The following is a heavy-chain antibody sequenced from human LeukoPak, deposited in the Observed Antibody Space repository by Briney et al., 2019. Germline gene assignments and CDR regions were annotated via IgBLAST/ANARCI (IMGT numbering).Heavy chain of an antibody. CDR3: ARVQGSYQLQAPFDY. CDR2: ISSSSSSYT. D-gene: IGHD2-2*01. CDR1: GFTCSDYY. Sequence: RAAGSLRLSCAASGFTCSDYYMSWIRPAPGKGLEWVSYISSSSSSYTNYADSEKGRFTISRDNAKNSLYLQMNSLRAEDTAVYYCARVQGSYQLQAPFDYWGQGTLVTVSA. V-gene: IGHV3-11*06. J-gene: IGHJ4*02.